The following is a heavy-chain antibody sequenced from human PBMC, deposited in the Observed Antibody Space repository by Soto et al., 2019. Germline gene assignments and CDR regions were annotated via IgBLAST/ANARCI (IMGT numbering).Heavy chain of an antibody. CDR3: ARGVFWSGSQIYYLDY. D-gene: IGHD3-3*01. CDR1: GGSIGNYF. V-gene: IGHV4-59*01. J-gene: IGHJ4*02. Sequence: SETLSLTCSASGGSIGNYFWSWIRQPPGKGLEWIGYIYYTGNTNFNPSLKSRVTMSVDTSKNQFSLRLSSVTAADTAVYHCARGVFWSGSQIYYLDYWGQGSLVTVSS. CDR2: IYYTGNT.